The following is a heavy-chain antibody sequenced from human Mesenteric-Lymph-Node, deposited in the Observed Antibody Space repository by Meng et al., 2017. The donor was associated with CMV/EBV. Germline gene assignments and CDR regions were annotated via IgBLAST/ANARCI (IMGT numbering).Heavy chain of an antibody. V-gene: IGHV3-74*01. D-gene: IGHD3-16*01. J-gene: IGHJ4*02. CDR3: VRDWGSDY. CDR1: GFTFSSHW. CDR2: INIDGSST. Sequence: GESLKISCTASGFTFSSHWMHWVRQAPGKGLVWVSRINIDGSSTDYADSVKGRFTISRGNAWNTLYLQMNTLRVEDTAVYYCVRDWGSDYWGQGTLVTVSS.